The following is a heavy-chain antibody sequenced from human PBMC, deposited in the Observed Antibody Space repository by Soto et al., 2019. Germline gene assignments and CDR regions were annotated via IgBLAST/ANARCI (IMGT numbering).Heavy chain of an antibody. CDR3: ANITGPYYYYNYMDV. CDR2: IVGSGGNT. V-gene: IGHV3-23*01. Sequence: EVQLLESGGGLVQPGGSLRLSCAASGFTFSSYAMNWVRQAPEKGLEWVSAIVGSGGNTYYADSVKGRFTISRDNSKNTLYLRMNSLRAEDTAVYYCANITGPYYYYNYMDVWGEGTTVTVSS. CDR1: GFTFSSYA. J-gene: IGHJ6*03.